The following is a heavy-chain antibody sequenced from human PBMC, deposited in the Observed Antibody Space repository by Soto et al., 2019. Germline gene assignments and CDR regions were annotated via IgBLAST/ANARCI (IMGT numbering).Heavy chain of an antibody. D-gene: IGHD5-12*01. Sequence: WGSLRLSCAASGFTFSNCVLSWVRQAPGKGLEWVSAITGSGDSSFYSDSVTGRFTISRDNSKNTLFLQMHSLRVEDSAVYYCAKDHVFYEPLEGGQYFDSWGQGTLVTVSS. J-gene: IGHJ4*02. V-gene: IGHV3-23*01. CDR2: ITGSGDSS. CDR1: GFTFSNCV. CDR3: AKDHVFYEPLEGGQYFDS.